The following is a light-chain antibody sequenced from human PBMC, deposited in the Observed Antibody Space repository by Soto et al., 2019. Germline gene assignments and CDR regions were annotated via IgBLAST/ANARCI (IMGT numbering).Light chain of an antibody. J-gene: IGLJ3*02. CDR3: GTWDNSLSAGV. V-gene: IGLV1-51*02. Sequence: QSVLTQPPSVSAAPGQTVTISCSGSSSNIGSNYVSWYQQLPGTAPKLLIYENNKRPSGIPDRFSGSKSATSATLGITGLQTGDEAHYFCGTWDNSLSAGVFGGGTKVTVL. CDR1: SSNIGSNY. CDR2: ENN.